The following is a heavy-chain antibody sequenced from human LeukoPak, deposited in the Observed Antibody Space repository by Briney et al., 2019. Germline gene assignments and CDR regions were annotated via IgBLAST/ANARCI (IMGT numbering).Heavy chain of an antibody. D-gene: IGHD4-17*01. CDR1: GFTFSSYA. Sequence: GGSLRLSCAASGFTFSSYAMSWVRQAPGKGLEWVSAISGSGGSTYYADSVKGRFTISRDNSKNTLYLQMNSLRAEDTAVYYCAKVFYGDYDYYYYGMDVWGQGTTVTVSS. CDR3: AKVFYGDYDYYYYGMDV. V-gene: IGHV3-23*01. CDR2: ISGSGGST. J-gene: IGHJ6*02.